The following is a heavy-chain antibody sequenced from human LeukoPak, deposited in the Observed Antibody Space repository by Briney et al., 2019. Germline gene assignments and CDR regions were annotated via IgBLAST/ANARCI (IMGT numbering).Heavy chain of an antibody. J-gene: IGHJ4*02. CDR1: GFIFGDYW. CDR2: ISGDDST. V-gene: IGHV3-23*01. D-gene: IGHD6-19*01. Sequence: GGSLRLSCVASGFIFGDYWMRWVRQAPGKGLEWVSTISGDDSTSYADSVRGRFTISRDNSKNTLYLQMNSLRAEDTAVYYCAKDPGGGWSNYWGQGTLVTVSS. CDR3: AKDPGGGWSNY.